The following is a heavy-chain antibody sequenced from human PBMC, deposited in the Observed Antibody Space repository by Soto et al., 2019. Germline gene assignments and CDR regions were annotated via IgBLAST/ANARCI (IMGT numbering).Heavy chain of an antibody. CDR2: IYYTGGT. CDR1: GGSINSDAFY. D-gene: IGHD6-13*01. CDR3: ATHRAVGSARVDY. Sequence: QVQLQESGPGLVKPSQTLSLTCTVSGGSINSDAFYWSWIRQTPGKGLDYMGYIYYTGGTNYNPSLMSRITMTEDTSTTQSTLKRSAVTAADAAVYYCATHRAVGSARVDYWGQGTLVIVSS. V-gene: IGHV4-30-4*01. J-gene: IGHJ4*02.